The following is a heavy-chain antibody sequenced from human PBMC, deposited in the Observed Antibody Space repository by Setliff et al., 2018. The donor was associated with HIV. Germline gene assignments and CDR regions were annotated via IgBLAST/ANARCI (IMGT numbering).Heavy chain of an antibody. V-gene: IGHV4-4*07. CDR1: GDSISGYY. J-gene: IGHJ3*02. CDR2: VYSSGNT. CDR3: ARTLSTMVLADSPHDVFDI. D-gene: IGHD3-10*01. Sequence: PSETLSLTCTSSGDSISGYYWSWIRQPAGKGLEWIGRVYSSGNTNYNPSFKSRVTMSVDTSKNQFSLNLNSVTAADTAVYYCARTLSTMVLADSPHDVFDIWGRGIMVTVSS.